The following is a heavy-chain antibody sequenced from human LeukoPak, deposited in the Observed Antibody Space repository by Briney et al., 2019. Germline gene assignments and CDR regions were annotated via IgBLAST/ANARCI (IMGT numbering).Heavy chain of an antibody. CDR2: ISYSGTP. Sequence: SETLSLTCNVSGGSINTANYYWTWIRQPPGKGLEWIGYISYSGTPYYNPSLNSRVTISLDTSKSQFSLILTSVTAADTAMYYCARDRYGDFEDYWGQGTLVTVSS. D-gene: IGHD4-17*01. V-gene: IGHV4-30-4*08. CDR1: GGSINTANYY. CDR3: ARDRYGDFEDY. J-gene: IGHJ4*02.